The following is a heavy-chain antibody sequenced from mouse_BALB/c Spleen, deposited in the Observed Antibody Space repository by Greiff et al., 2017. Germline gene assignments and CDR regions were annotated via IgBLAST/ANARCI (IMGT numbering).Heavy chain of an antibody. V-gene: IGHV5-12-2*01. CDR1: GFTFSSYT. CDR2: ISNGGGST. CDR3: ARHDDYYGTYFDY. Sequence: EVNVVESGGGLVQPGGSLKLSCAASGFTFSSYTMSWVRQTPEKRLEWVAYISNGGGSTYYPDTVKGRFTISRDNAKNTLYLQMSSLKSEDTAMYYCARHDDYYGTYFDYWGQGTTLTVSS. J-gene: IGHJ2*01. D-gene: IGHD1-1*01.